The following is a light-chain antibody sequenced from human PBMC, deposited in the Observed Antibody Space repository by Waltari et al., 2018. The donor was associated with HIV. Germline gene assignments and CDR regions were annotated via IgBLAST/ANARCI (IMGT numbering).Light chain of an antibody. V-gene: IGLV2-23*02. CDR1: SSDVWSYNL. J-gene: IGLJ2*01. Sequence: QSALTQPASVSGSPGQSITISCTGTSSDVWSYNLVSWYQQHPGKAPKLIIYEVSKRPSGVSNRFSGSKSGSTASLTISGFQPEDEADYCCCSYASTTDTYVVFGGGTKLTVL. CDR3: CSYASTTDTYVV. CDR2: EVS.